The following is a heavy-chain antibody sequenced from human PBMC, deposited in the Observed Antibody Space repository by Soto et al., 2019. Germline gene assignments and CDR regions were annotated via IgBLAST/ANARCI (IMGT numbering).Heavy chain of an antibody. CDR1: GYTFNSYG. J-gene: IGHJ6*02. CDR3: ARSWVTGKGGIDV. V-gene: IGHV1-18*01. Sequence: QVQLVQSGAEVKKPGASVKVSCKASGYTFNSYGLSWVRQAPGQGLEWMGWINGYTGNTNYAQKFQGRVTMTTYTSTNTAYLDLWTLISDDTAVYYCARSWVTGKGGIDVWGQGTTVTVSS. D-gene: IGHD3-16*01. CDR2: INGYTGNT.